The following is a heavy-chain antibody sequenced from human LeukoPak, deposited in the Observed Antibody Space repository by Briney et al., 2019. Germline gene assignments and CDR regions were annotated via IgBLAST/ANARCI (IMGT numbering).Heavy chain of an antibody. CDR3: ASLRIGFEYSSSSDAFDI. D-gene: IGHD6-6*01. J-gene: IGHJ3*02. CDR1: GFTFSSYS. CDR2: ISSSSSYI. Sequence: PGGSLRLSCAASGFTFSSYSMNWVRQAPGKGLEWVSSISSSSSYIYYADSVKGRFTISRDNAKNSLYLQMNSLRAEDTAVYYCASLRIGFEYSSSSDAFDIWGQGTMVTVSS. V-gene: IGHV3-21*01.